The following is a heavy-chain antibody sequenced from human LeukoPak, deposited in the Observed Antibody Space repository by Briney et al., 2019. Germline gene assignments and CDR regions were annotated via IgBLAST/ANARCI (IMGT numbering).Heavy chain of an antibody. CDR1: GLTFNKYW. D-gene: IGHD6-19*01. Sequence: GGSLRLSCEASGLTFNKYWMTWVRQAPGKGLEWVANIRQDGSEKNYVDSVKGRFTISRDNAKNSLSLRMNSLSAEDTAVYYCATGYSSGWYFYFQHWGQGSLVSVSS. CDR2: IRQDGSEK. V-gene: IGHV3-7*01. J-gene: IGHJ1*01. CDR3: ATGYSSGWYFYFQH.